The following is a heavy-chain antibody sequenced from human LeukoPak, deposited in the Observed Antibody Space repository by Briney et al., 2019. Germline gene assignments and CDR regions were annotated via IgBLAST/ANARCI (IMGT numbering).Heavy chain of an antibody. CDR1: GGSISSYY. J-gene: IGHJ4*02. V-gene: IGHV4-59*01. Sequence: SETLSLTCTVSGGSISSYYWSWIRQPPGKGLEWIGYIYYSGSTNYNPSLKSRVTISVDTSKNQFSLKLSSVTAADTAVYYCAREPLNDYGDPYSFDYWGQGTLVTVSS. D-gene: IGHD4-17*01. CDR2: IYYSGST. CDR3: AREPLNDYGDPYSFDY.